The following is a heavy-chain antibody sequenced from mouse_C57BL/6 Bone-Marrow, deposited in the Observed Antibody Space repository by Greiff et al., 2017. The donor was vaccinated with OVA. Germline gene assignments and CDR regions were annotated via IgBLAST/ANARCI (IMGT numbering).Heavy chain of an antibody. V-gene: IGHV5-4*01. CDR1: GFTFSSYA. CDR3: ARGSDCDY. J-gene: IGHJ2*01. Sequence: EVQLVESGGGLVKPGGSLKLSCAASGFTFSSYAMSWVRQTPEKRLEWVATISDGGSYTYYPDNVKGRFTISRDNAKNNLYLQMSHLKSEDTAMYYCARGSDCDYWGQGTTLTVSS. CDR2: ISDGGSYT.